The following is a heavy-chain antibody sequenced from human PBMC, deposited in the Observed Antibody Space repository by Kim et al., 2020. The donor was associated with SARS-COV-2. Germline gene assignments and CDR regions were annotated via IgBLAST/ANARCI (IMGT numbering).Heavy chain of an antibody. Sequence: GESLKISCKGSGYSFTSYWISWVRQMPGKGLEWMGRIDPSDSYTNYSPSFQGHVTISADKSISTAYLQWSSLKASDTAMYYCARKTRGSSWYYYYGMDVWGQGTTVTVSS. CDR3: ARKTRGSSWYYYYGMDV. D-gene: IGHD6-13*01. CDR2: IDPSDSYT. J-gene: IGHJ6*02. V-gene: IGHV5-10-1*01. CDR1: GYSFTSYW.